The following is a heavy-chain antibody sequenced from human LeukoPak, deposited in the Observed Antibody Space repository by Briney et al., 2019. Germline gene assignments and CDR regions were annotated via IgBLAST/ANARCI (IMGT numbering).Heavy chain of an antibody. CDR1: GFTFNSYW. D-gene: IGHD2-2*01. Sequence: GSLRLSCAASGFTFNSYWMTWVRQAPGKGLEWVANIKYDESEKYLVESVKGRFTISRDNAKNSVFLQMNSLRVEDTAIYYCARGRDASYWGRGTQVTVSS. CDR2: IKYDESEK. V-gene: IGHV3-7*01. CDR3: ARGRDASY. J-gene: IGHJ4*02.